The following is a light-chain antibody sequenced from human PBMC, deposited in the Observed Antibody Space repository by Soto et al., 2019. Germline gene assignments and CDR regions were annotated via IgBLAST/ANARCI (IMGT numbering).Light chain of an antibody. Sequence: QSVLTQPPSASGTPGQRVTISCSGSSSNIGSNTVNWYQQLPGTAPKLLIYSNNQRPSGVPDRFSGSKSGTSASLAIRGLQPEVEADYYCAAWDGSLNAVVFGGGTKLTVL. CDR1: SSNIGSNT. J-gene: IGLJ2*01. V-gene: IGLV1-44*01. CDR3: AAWDGSLNAVV. CDR2: SNN.